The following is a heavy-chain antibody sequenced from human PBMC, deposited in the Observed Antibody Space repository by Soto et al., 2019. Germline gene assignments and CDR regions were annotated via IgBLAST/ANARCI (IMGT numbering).Heavy chain of an antibody. D-gene: IGHD3-3*01. CDR2: IYYSGST. J-gene: IGHJ4*02. CDR3: ARGRRYYDFWSGYAAPNLDY. Sequence: SETLSLTCTVSGGSISSGGYYWSWIRQHPGKGLEWIGYIYYSGSTYYNPSLKSRVTISVDTSKNQFSLKLSSVTAADTAVYYCARGRRYYDFWSGYAAPNLDYWGQGTLVTVSS. CDR1: GGSISSGGYY. V-gene: IGHV4-31*03.